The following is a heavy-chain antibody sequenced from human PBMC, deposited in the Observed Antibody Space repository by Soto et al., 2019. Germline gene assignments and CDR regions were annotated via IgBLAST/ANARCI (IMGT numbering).Heavy chain of an antibody. CDR1: GFTFGDYW. CDR2: IKKDGSEK. CDR3: VKGDRDSGYRPLDR. V-gene: IGHV3-7*01. J-gene: IGHJ5*02. Sequence: EVQLVETGGGLVQPGGSLRLSCADSGFTFGDYWMNWVRQAPGKGLEWLANIKKDGSEKKYVDSVKGRFTISRDNTKNSLLLEMDSMTGDDTGAYYCVKGDRDSGYRPLDRWGQGTLVIVSS. D-gene: IGHD3-22*01.